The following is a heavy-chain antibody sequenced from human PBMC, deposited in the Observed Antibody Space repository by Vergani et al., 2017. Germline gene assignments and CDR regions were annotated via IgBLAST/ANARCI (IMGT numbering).Heavy chain of an antibody. Sequence: EVQLLESGGGLVQPGGSLRLSCAASGFTFSSYAMSWVRQAPGKGLEWVSAISGSGGSTYYADSVKGRFTISRDNSKNTLYLPMNSLGAEDTAVYYCAKTLQMGSYLGMVDYWGQGTLVTVSS. D-gene: IGHD1-26*01. CDR1: GFTFSSYA. J-gene: IGHJ4*02. V-gene: IGHV3-23*01. CDR3: AKTLQMGSYLGMVDY. CDR2: ISGSGGST.